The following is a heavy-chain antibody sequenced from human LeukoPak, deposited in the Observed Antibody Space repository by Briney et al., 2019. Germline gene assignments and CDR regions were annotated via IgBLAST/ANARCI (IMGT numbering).Heavy chain of an antibody. J-gene: IGHJ4*02. Sequence: PGGSLRLSCAASGFTFSSYWMSWVRQAPGKGLEWVANIKQDGSEKYYVDSVKGRFTISRDNAKNSLYLQMNSLRAEDTAVYYCARDEVGLGYCSGGSCYAPFDYWGQGTLVTVSS. CDR2: IKQDGSEK. CDR3: ARDEVGLGYCSGGSCYAPFDY. V-gene: IGHV3-7*01. D-gene: IGHD2-15*01. CDR1: GFTFSSYW.